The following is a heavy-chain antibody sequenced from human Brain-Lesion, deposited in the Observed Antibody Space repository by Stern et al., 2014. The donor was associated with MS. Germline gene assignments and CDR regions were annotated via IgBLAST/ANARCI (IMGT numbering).Heavy chain of an antibody. D-gene: IGHD1-26*01. CDR3: SRATGKNSYSY. CDR1: GFTFSTYW. Sequence: EVQLVQSGGGLVETGGSLRLSCAASGFTFSTYWMHWVRQAPGKGLVWVTRINSEGMSPSDADSVKGRFTISRDNAKNTLYLQMNSLRAEDPAVYYCSRATGKNSYSYWGQGTLVTVSS. CDR2: INSEGMSP. J-gene: IGHJ4*02. V-gene: IGHV3-74*02.